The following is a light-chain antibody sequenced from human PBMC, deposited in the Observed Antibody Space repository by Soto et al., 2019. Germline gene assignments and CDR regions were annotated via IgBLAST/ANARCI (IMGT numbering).Light chain of an antibody. CDR3: CSSAARTTSRV. Sequence: QSALTQPASVSGSPGQSITISCTATSSDVGSYDLVSWYQQHPGKAPKLMIYEVSKRPSGVSNLFSGSKSGNTASLTISGLQAEDEADYYCCSSAARTTSRVFGIWTKVT. CDR1: SSDVGSYDL. V-gene: IGLV2-23*02. CDR2: EVS. J-gene: IGLJ1*01.